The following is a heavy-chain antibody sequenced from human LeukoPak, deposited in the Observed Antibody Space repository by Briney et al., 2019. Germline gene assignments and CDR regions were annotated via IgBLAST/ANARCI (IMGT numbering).Heavy chain of an antibody. D-gene: IGHD6-6*01. CDR3: AREEYSSSSLDY. J-gene: IGHJ4*02. CDR1: GDSISRGSYY. Sequence: SQTLSLTCTVSGDSISRGSYYWSWIRQPPGKGLEYIGRINTGGTTNYNPSLRSRVTISVDTSKNQSSLKLSSVTAADTAVYYCAREEYSSSSLDYWGQGTLVTVSS. CDR2: INTGGTT. V-gene: IGHV4-61*02.